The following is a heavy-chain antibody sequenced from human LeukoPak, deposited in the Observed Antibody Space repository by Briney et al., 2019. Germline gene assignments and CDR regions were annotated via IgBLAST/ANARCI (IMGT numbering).Heavy chain of an antibody. CDR3: ARQPSRYCSGGSCYPI. J-gene: IGHJ4*02. D-gene: IGHD2-15*01. CDR2: IYYSGTT. Sequence: SETLSLTCTVSGGSISSSSYYWGWIRQPPGKGLEWIGSIYYSGTTYYSPSLKSRVTKSVDTSRNQFSLKLSSVTAADTAVYYCARQPSRYCSGGSCYPIWGQGTLVTVSS. V-gene: IGHV4-39*01. CDR1: GGSISSSSYY.